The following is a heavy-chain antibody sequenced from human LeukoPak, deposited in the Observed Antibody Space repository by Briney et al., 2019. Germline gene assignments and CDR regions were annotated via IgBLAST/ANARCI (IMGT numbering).Heavy chain of an antibody. D-gene: IGHD1-26*01. CDR1: GFTFGTYG. V-gene: IGHV3-23*01. Sequence: GGALRLSCAASGFTFGTYGMTWVRQAPGKGLEWVSGISGSGGTTYYADFVKGRFTIFRDNSKNTLYLQMNSLRAEDTAVYYCAKAQWELAPHYYYYYMDVWGKGTTVTISS. CDR2: ISGSGGTT. CDR3: AKAQWELAPHYYYYYMDV. J-gene: IGHJ6*03.